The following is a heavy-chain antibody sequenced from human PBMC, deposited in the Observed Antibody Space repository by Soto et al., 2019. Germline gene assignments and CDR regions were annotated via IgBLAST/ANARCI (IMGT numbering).Heavy chain of an antibody. D-gene: IGHD3-22*01. Sequence: QVQLVQYGAEVKKPGSSVKVSCKASGGTFSSYAISWVRQAPGQGLDWVGGIIPIFGTANYAQKFQGRVTITADESTSTAYMELSRLRSEDTAVYYCASVIMYYYDSSGSSLPQYFQHWGQGTLVTVSS. CDR2: IIPIFGTA. CDR1: GGTFSSYA. CDR3: ASVIMYYYDSSGSSLPQYFQH. J-gene: IGHJ1*01. V-gene: IGHV1-69*01.